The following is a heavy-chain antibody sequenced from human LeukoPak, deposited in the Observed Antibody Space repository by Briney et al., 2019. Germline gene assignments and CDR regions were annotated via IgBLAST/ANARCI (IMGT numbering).Heavy chain of an antibody. J-gene: IGHJ6*02. CDR1: GGSISSYY. D-gene: IGHD3-10*01. CDR3: ARGITMVRGVMFVDYYYYGMDV. V-gene: IGHV4-59*01. CDR2: IYYSGST. Sequence: SETLSLTCTVSGGSISSYYWSWIRQPPGKGLEWIGYIYYSGSTNYNPSLKSRVTISVDTSKNQFSLKLSSVTAADTAVYYCARGITMVRGVMFVDYYYYGMDVWGQGTTVTVSS.